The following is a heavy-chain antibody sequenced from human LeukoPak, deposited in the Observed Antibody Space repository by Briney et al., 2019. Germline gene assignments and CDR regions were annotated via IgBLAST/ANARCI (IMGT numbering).Heavy chain of an antibody. CDR1: GYTFTGYY. J-gene: IGHJ4*02. V-gene: IGHV1-2*02. CDR3: ARTPLVVVAATGYFDY. D-gene: IGHD2-15*01. CDR2: INPNSGGT. Sequence: EASVKVSCKASGYTFTGYYMHWVRQAPGQGLEWMGWINPNSGGTNYARKFQGRVTMTRDTSISTAYMELSRLRSDDTAVYYCARTPLVVVAATGYFDYWGQGTLVTVSS.